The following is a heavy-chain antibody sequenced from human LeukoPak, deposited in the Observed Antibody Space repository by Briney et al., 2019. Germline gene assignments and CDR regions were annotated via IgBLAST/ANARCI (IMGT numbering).Heavy chain of an antibody. V-gene: IGHV4-61*02. Sequence: SETLSLTCTVSGGSISSSSYYWGWIRQPAGKGLEWIGRIYTSGSTNYNPSLKSRVTISVDTSKNQFSLKLSSVTAADTAVYYCAREEFKSHFWSGYNYWGQGTLVTVSS. CDR2: IYTSGST. CDR1: GGSISSSSYY. J-gene: IGHJ4*02. D-gene: IGHD3-3*02. CDR3: AREEFKSHFWSGYNY.